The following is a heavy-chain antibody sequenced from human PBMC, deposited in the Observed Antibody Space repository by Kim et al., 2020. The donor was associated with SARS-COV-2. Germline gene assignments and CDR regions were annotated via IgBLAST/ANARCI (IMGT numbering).Heavy chain of an antibody. V-gene: IGHV4-30-2*01. CDR3: ARARIAATGTVDF. D-gene: IGHD6-13*01. J-gene: IGHJ4*02. Sequence: STPSLKRRVTISVDRSKNQFSLRLNSVTAADTAVYYCARARIAATGTVDFWGQGTLVTVSS.